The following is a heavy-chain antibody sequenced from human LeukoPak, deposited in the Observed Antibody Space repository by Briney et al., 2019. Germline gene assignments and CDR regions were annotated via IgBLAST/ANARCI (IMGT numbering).Heavy chain of an antibody. CDR1: GGSIIRSNW. CDR2: IYYDGVT. J-gene: IGHJ4*02. D-gene: IGHD5-24*01. Sequence: SETLSLTCAVSGGSIIRSNWWIWVRQTPGRGLEWIGEIYYDGVTNYNPSLKSRVTISIDKSKNHFSLNLTSVTAADTAVYYCARDRDVAVHHPFYWGQGTLVTVSS. V-gene: IGHV4-4*02. CDR3: ARDRDVAVHHPFY.